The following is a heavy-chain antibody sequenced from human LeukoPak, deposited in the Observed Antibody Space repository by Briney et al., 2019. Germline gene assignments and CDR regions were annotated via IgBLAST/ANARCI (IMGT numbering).Heavy chain of an antibody. V-gene: IGHV4-34*01. CDR2: INHSGST. J-gene: IGHJ3*02. Sequence: SETLSLTCAVYGGSFSGYYWSWIRQPPGKGLEWIGEINHSGSTNYNPSLKSRVTISVDTSKNQFSLKLSSVTAADTAVYYCASESRIGWLQNAFDIWGQGTMVTVSS. D-gene: IGHD5-24*01. CDR3: ASESRIGWLQNAFDI. CDR1: GGSFSGYY.